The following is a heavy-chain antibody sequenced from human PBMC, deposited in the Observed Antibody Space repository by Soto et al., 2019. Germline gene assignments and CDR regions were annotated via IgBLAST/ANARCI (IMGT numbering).Heavy chain of an antibody. CDR1: GFILSDCA. CDR2: ISSSSSVI. D-gene: IGHD7-27*01. J-gene: IGHJ6*03. CDR3: ARDLSWGSNWYYYMDV. Sequence: GGSLRLSFATSGFILSDCAMNWVRQAPGKGLEWVSYISSSSSVIDYADSVKGRFTVSRDNARNSLYLQMNSLRAEDTAVYYCARDLSWGSNWYYYMDVWGKGTTVTVSS. V-gene: IGHV3-48*01.